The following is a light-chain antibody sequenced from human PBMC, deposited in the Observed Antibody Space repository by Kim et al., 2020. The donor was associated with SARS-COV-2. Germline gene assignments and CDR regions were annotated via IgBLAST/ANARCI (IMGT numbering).Light chain of an antibody. J-gene: IGLJ2*01. CDR1: SLRSYY. CDR3: NSRDSNDNVV. Sequence: ALGQTVRIACQGDSLRSYYATWYQKNPGQAPILVIYGKNNRPSGIPDRFAGSSSGNTASLTITGTQAGDEADYYCNSRDSNDNVVFGGGTQLTVL. CDR2: GKN. V-gene: IGLV3-19*01.